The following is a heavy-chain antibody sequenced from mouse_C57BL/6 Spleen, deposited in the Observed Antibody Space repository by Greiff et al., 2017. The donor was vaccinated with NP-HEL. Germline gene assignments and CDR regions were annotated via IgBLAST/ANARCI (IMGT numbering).Heavy chain of an antibody. V-gene: IGHV1-52*01. D-gene: IGHD2-1*01. CDR1: GYTFTSYW. CDR3: ARDVYGNYSY. J-gene: IGHJ3*01. Sequence: QVQLQQPGAELVRPGSSVKLSCKASGYTFTSYWMHWVKQRPIQGLEWIGNIDPSDSATHYNQKFKDKATLTVDKSSSTAYMQLSSLTSEDSAVYYCARDVYGNYSYWGQGTLVTVSA. CDR2: IDPSDSAT.